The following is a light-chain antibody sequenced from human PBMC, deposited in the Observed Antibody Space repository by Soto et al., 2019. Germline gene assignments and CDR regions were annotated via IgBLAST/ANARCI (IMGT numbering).Light chain of an antibody. Sequence: EILMTQSPATLSVSPGESATLSCRASHRVSGYLARYQQKPGQAPRLLIYGASTRATGVPARFSGSGSGTVFTLTISSLQSEDFAVYYCQQYNNWPPWTFGQGTKVEIK. J-gene: IGKJ1*01. CDR2: GAS. CDR3: QQYNNWPPWT. V-gene: IGKV3-15*01. CDR1: HRVSGY.